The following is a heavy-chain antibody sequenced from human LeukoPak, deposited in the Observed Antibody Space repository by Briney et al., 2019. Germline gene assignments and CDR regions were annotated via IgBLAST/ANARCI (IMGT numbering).Heavy chain of an antibody. CDR3: ERAASSWYSFDY. CDR2: IKEDGSEK. J-gene: IGHJ4*02. Sequence: GGSLRLSCAASGFTFSSDWMSWVRQAPGKGLGWVANIKEDGSEKYYVDSVRGRVTISRDNAKNSRYLQMNSVRAGDTAVYYCERAASSWYSFDYWGQGTLVTVSS. D-gene: IGHD6-13*01. CDR1: GFTFSSDW. V-gene: IGHV3-7*01.